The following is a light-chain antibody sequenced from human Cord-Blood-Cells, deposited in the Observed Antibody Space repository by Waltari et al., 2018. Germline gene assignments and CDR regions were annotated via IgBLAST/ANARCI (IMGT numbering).Light chain of an antibody. V-gene: IGKV3-11*01. Sequence: EIVLTQSPATLSLSPGERATLSCRASQSVSSYLAWYQRKPGQAPRLLIYDASNRATGIPARFSGCGSGTDFTLTISSLEPEDFAVYYCQQRSNWPPSFGGGTKVEIK. CDR3: QQRSNWPPS. CDR1: QSVSSY. J-gene: IGKJ4*01. CDR2: DAS.